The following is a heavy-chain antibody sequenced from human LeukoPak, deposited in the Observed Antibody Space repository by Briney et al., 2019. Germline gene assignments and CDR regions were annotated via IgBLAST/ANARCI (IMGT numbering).Heavy chain of an antibody. CDR3: ARGSYNWNDYYYMDV. Sequence: SETLSLTCNVSGGSISNYYWNWIRQPPGKGLEWIGSIYHSGSTYYNPSLKSRVTISVDTSKNQFSLKLSSVTAADTAVYYCARGSYNWNDYYYMDVWGKGTTVTVSS. D-gene: IGHD1-20*01. CDR1: GGSISNYY. J-gene: IGHJ6*03. V-gene: IGHV4-38-2*02. CDR2: IYHSGST.